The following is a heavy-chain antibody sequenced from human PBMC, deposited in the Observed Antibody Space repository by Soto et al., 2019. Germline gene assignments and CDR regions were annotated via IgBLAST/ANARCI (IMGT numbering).Heavy chain of an antibody. Sequence: SETLSLTCTVSGGSISSGGYYWSWIRQHPGKGLEWIGYIYYSGSTYYNPSLKSRVTISVDTSKNQFSLKLSSVTAADTAVYYCARGCGDYVRENNWFDPWGQGTLVTVSS. V-gene: IGHV4-31*03. J-gene: IGHJ5*02. CDR3: ARGCGDYVRENNWFDP. CDR1: GGSISSGGYY. CDR2: IYYSGST. D-gene: IGHD4-17*01.